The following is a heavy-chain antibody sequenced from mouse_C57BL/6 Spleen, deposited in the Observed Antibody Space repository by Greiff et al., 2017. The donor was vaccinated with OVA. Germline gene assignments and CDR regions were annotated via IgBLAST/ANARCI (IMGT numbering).Heavy chain of an antibody. Sequence: VQLQQSGPELVKPGASVKISCKASGYAFSSSWMNWVKQRPGKGLEWIGRIYPGDGDTNYNGKFEGKATLTADKSSSTAYMQLSSLTSEDSAVYFCADGGGYWGQGTTLTVSS. CDR1: GYAFSSSW. V-gene: IGHV1-82*01. J-gene: IGHJ2*01. CDR3: ADGGGY. CDR2: IYPGDGDT.